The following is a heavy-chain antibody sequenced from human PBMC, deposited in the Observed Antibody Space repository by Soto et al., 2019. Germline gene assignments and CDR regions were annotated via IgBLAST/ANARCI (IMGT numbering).Heavy chain of an antibody. Sequence: GGSLRLSCAASGFTFSSYWMHWVRQAPGKGLVGVSRMNSDGSSTTYADSVKGRFTISRDNAKNTLYLQMNSLRAEDTAVYYCASSSGSNVKFGYWGQGTLVTVSS. D-gene: IGHD3-10*01. J-gene: IGHJ4*02. CDR2: MNSDGSST. CDR1: GFTFSSYW. V-gene: IGHV3-74*01. CDR3: ASSSGSNVKFGY.